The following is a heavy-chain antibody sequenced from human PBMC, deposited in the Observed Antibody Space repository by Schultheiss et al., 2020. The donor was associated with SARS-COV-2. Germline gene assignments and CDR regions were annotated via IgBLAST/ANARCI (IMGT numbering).Heavy chain of an antibody. Sequence: GGSLRLSCAASGFTFSSYGMHWVRQAPGKGLEWVAVIWYDGSNKYYADSVKGRFTISRDNSKNTLYLQMNSLRAEDTAVYYCARDVAGTRGYYYGMDVWGQGTTVTVAS. CDR2: IWYDGSNK. V-gene: IGHV3-33*01. CDR3: ARDVAGTRGYYYGMDV. CDR1: GFTFSSYG. J-gene: IGHJ6*02. D-gene: IGHD6-19*01.